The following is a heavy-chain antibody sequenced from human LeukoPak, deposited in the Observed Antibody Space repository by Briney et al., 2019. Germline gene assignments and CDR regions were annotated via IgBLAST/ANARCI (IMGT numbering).Heavy chain of an antibody. CDR3: AREGGISIFGVVIN. J-gene: IGHJ4*02. V-gene: IGHV3-30*03. CDR1: GFTFSTYC. D-gene: IGHD3-3*01. CDR2: ISHDGSNK. Sequence: GGSLRLSCAASGFTFSTYCMSWVRQAPGKGLEWVAVISHDGSNKYYVDSVKGRFTISRDNSKNTLYLQINSLRAEDTAMYYCAREGGISIFGVVINWGQGTLVTVSS.